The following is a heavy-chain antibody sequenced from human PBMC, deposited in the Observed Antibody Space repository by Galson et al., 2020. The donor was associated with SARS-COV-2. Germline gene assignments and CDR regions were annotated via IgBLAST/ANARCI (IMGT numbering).Heavy chain of an antibody. CDR2: ISSSSSYI. V-gene: IGHV3-21*01. D-gene: IGHD6-13*01. CDR3: AVRGSDSSSWARPVDY. CDR1: GFTFSSYS. Sequence: GGYLRLSCAASGFTFSSYSMNWVRQAPGKGLEWVSSISSSSSYIYYADSVKGRFTISRDNAKNSLYLQMNSLRAEDTAVYYCAVRGSDSSSWARPVDYWGQGTLVTVSS. J-gene: IGHJ4*02.